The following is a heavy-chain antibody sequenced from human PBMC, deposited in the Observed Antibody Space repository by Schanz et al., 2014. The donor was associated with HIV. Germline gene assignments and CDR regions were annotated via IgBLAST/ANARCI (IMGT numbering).Heavy chain of an antibody. V-gene: IGHV1-18*01. Sequence: QVQLVQSGAEVKKPGASVKVSCKASGYTFTSYGISWVRQAPGQGLEWMAWISANNGNTYYAQKVQGRVSMATDTSTNTAYMELRSLRSDDTAVYYCAREPSFSGLDVWGQGTTVIVSS. J-gene: IGHJ6*02. CDR3: AREPSFSGLDV. CDR2: ISANNGNT. CDR1: GYTFTSYG. D-gene: IGHD6-6*01.